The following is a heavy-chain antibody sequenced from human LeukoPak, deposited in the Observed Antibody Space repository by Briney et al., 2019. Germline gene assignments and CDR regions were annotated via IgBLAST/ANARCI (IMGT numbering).Heavy chain of an antibody. CDR1: GGSITNYY. CDR3: ARTSPKNGAFDL. V-gene: IGHV4-4*07. Sequence: SETLSLTCTVSGGSITNYYWSWIRQPAGKGLERIGRIYSSGSTNYNPSLNSRVTMSVDTSKNQFSLKLTSVTAADTAVYYCARTSPKNGAFDLWGQGTMVTVSS. CDR2: IYSSGST. D-gene: IGHD2-8*01. J-gene: IGHJ3*01.